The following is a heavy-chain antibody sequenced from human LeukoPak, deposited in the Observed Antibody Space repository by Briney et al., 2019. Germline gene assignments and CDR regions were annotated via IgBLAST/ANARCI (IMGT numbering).Heavy chain of an antibody. J-gene: IGHJ4*02. V-gene: IGHV3-33*01. Sequence: GGSLRLSCAASGFTFSSHGMHWVRQAPGKGLERVAVIWYDGSNKYYADSVKGRFTISRDNSKNTLYLQMNSLRVEDTAVYYCAREPGSYFHFDYWGQGTLVTVSS. D-gene: IGHD2/OR15-2a*01. CDR3: AREPGSYFHFDY. CDR2: IWYDGSNK. CDR1: GFTFSSHG.